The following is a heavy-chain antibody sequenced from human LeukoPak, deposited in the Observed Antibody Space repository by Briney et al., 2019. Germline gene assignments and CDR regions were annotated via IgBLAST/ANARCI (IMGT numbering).Heavy chain of an antibody. J-gene: IGHJ6*03. CDR2: IYSDGST. Sequence: PGGSLRLSCAASGFTVSTNYMSWVRQAPGKGLEWVSVIYSDGSTYYADSVKGRFTISRDNSKNTLYLQMNSLRAEDTAVYYCARDRYCSGGSCYGYMDVWGKGTTVTISS. CDR1: GFTVSTNY. V-gene: IGHV3-66*01. CDR3: ARDRYCSGGSCYGYMDV. D-gene: IGHD2-15*01.